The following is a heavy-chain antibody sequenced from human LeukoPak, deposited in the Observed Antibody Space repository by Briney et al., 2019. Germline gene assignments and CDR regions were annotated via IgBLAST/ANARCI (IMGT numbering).Heavy chain of an antibody. J-gene: IGHJ4*02. V-gene: IGHV3-30-3*01. CDR1: GFTFSSFA. CDR3: ARDIDPQTYYDFWSGPFDY. CDR2: MSYDGSNK. D-gene: IGHD3-3*01. Sequence: GGSLRLSCAASGFTFSSFAMHWVRQAPGKGLEWLAVMSYDGSNKYYADSVKGRFTISRDNSKNTLYLQMNSLRAEDTAVYYCARDIDPQTYYDFWSGPFDYWGQGTLVTVSS.